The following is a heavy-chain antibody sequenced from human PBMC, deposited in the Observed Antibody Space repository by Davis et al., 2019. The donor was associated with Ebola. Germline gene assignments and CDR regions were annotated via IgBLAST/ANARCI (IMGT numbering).Heavy chain of an antibody. CDR2: ISGSGGST. CDR3: ARLTGYAGNY. J-gene: IGHJ4*02. CDR1: GFTFSSYW. Sequence: PGGSLRLSCAASGFTFSSYWMHWVRQAPGKGLEWVSAISGSGGSTDYADSVKGRFTISRDNSKNTRYLQMNSLRAEDTAVYYCARLTGYAGNYWGQGTLITVSS. V-gene: IGHV3-23*01. D-gene: IGHD5-12*01.